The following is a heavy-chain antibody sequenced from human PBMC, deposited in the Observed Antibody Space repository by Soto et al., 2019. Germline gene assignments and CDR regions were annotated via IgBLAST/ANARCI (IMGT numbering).Heavy chain of an antibody. D-gene: IGHD3-10*01. J-gene: IGHJ6*02. V-gene: IGHV1-2*02. CDR2: INPNSGGT. Sequence: ASVKVSCKASGYTFTGYYMHWVRQAPGQGLEWMGWINPNSGGTNYAQKFQGRVTMTRDTSISTAYMELSRLRSDATAVYSCASGYGSGSYDHYGMDVWGQGTTVTVSS. CDR3: ASGYGSGSYDHYGMDV. CDR1: GYTFTGYY.